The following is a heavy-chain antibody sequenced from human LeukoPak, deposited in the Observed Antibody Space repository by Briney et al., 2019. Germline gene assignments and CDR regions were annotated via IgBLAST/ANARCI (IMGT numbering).Heavy chain of an antibody. Sequence: GRSLRLSCAASGFTFSSYGMNWVRQAPGKGLEWVSYISSSGSTIYYADSVKGRFTISRDNAKNSLYLQMNSLRAEDTAVYYCAIVATIPDFDYWGQGTLVTVSS. J-gene: IGHJ4*02. D-gene: IGHD5-12*01. CDR2: ISSSGSTI. CDR1: GFTFSSYG. CDR3: AIVATIPDFDY. V-gene: IGHV3-48*03.